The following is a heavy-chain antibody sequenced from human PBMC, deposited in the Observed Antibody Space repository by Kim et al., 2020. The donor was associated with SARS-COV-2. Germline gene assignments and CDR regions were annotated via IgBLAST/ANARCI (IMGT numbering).Heavy chain of an antibody. Sequence: ADSVKCRFTISRDNFKSTVFLQLNSGRVEDSAVYYCAKDRDSASWYGYFQSWGQGTLVTVSS. V-gene: IGHV3-23*01. CDR3: AKDRDSASWYGYFQS. J-gene: IGHJ1*01. D-gene: IGHD6-13*01.